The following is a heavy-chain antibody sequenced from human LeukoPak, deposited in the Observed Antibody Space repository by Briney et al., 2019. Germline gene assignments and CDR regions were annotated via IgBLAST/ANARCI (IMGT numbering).Heavy chain of an antibody. D-gene: IGHD6-19*01. CDR2: IYHSGST. CDR1: GYSITSGYY. CDR3: ARGKAVAGTGWFDP. V-gene: IGHV4-38-2*01. Sequence: PSETLSLTCAVSGYSITSGYYWGWIRQPPGKGLEWIGSIYHSGSTYYNPSLKSRVTISVDTSKNQFSLKLSSVTAADTAVYYCARGKAVAGTGWFDPWGQGTLVTVSS. J-gene: IGHJ5*02.